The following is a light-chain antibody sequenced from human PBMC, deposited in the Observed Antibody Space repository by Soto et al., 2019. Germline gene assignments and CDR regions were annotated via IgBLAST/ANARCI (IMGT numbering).Light chain of an antibody. Sequence: EIVLTQSTGTLSLSPGERATLSCRASQSVSSTFLAWYQHKPGQAPRLLISGASTRATGIPDRFSGSGSGTDFTLTISRLEPVDFAVYYCQQYGSSPRTFGQGTKVEIK. CDR3: QQYGSSPRT. CDR2: GAS. CDR1: QSVSSTF. J-gene: IGKJ1*01. V-gene: IGKV3-20*01.